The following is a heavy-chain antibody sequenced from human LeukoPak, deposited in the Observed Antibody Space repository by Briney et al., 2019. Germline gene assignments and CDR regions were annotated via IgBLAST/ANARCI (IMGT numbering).Heavy chain of an antibody. CDR3: ASLNSGSYYGLGFFDL. J-gene: IGHJ2*01. D-gene: IGHD1-26*01. Sequence: GEPLRISCKASGYSFTSYWISWVRQMPGKGLEWMGMIDPSDSYTNYSPSFQGHVTISADKSISTTSLQWNSLEALDTGMYYCASLNSGSYYGLGFFDLWGRGTLVTVSS. CDR2: IDPSDSYT. CDR1: GYSFTSYW. V-gene: IGHV5-10-1*01.